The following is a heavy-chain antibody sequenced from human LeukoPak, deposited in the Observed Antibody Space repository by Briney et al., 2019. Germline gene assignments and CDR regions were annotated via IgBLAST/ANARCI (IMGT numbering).Heavy chain of an antibody. Sequence: SETLSLTCSVSGGSFSSYFWSWVRHPAGKGLEWIGRIYPSGNTNYNPSLKSRVALSVDTSKTQFSLRLSSVTAADTAVYYCAREDSGSYYNYYYFYMDVWGKGTTVTISS. CDR3: AREDSGSYYNYYYFYMDV. CDR2: IYPSGNT. V-gene: IGHV4-4*07. J-gene: IGHJ6*03. CDR1: GGSFSSYF. D-gene: IGHD3-10*01.